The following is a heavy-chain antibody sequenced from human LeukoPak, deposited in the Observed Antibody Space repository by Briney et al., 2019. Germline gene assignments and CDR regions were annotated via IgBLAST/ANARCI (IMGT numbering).Heavy chain of an antibody. CDR1: GFTFSDYY. J-gene: IGHJ3*02. V-gene: IGHV3-7*01. D-gene: IGHD6-6*01. Sequence: GGSLRLSCAASGFTFSDYYMSWIRQAPGKGLEWVANIKQDGSEKYYVDSVKGRFTISRDNAKNSLYLQMNSLRAEDTAVYYCARDLAARPWNAFDIWGQGTMVTVSS. CDR2: IKQDGSEK. CDR3: ARDLAARPWNAFDI.